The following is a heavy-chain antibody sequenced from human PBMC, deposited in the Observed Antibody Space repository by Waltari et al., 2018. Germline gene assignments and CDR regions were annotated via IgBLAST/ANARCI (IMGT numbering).Heavy chain of an antibody. CDR2: NIPSFGAA. J-gene: IGHJ6*02. CDR1: GGTFSSSV. Sequence: QVHLVQSGAEVKKPGTSVKVSCQASGGTFSSSVISWVRQAPGRGLEWRGGNIPSFGAANYTQKFQDRISITADESTSTIYMELSSLTSEDTAVYYCARQFYSYTMDVWGQGTTVIVSS. V-gene: IGHV1-69*01. D-gene: IGHD2-21*01. CDR3: ARQFYSYTMDV.